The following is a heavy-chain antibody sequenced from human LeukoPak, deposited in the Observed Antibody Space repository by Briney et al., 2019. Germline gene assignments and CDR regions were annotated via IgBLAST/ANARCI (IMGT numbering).Heavy chain of an antibody. D-gene: IGHD6-13*01. CDR3: ARAHTSNWYMDY. V-gene: IGHV4-59*01. J-gene: IGHJ4*02. Sequence: KASETLSFTCSVSGGSISSYYWSWIRQPPGKGLEWIGYIFYSGSSNYNPSLKSRVTMSVDTSENQLSLKLRSVTAADTALYYCARAHTSNWYMDYWGQGTLVTVSS. CDR2: IFYSGSS. CDR1: GGSISSYY.